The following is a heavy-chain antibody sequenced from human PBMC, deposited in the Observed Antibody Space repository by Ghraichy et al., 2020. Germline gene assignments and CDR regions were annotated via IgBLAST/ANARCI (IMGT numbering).Heavy chain of an antibody. D-gene: IGHD3-22*01. Sequence: GGSLRLSCAASEFTFINAWMSWVRQAPGKGLEWIARIKSKSDVGTTDYAAPVKDRFTISRDDSKNTLFLQMNSLKIEDTAVYYCTTSYYDSSGYRYWGQGTLVTVSS. V-gene: IGHV3-15*01. J-gene: IGHJ4*02. CDR2: IKSKSDVGTT. CDR1: EFTFINAW. CDR3: TTSYYDSSGYRY.